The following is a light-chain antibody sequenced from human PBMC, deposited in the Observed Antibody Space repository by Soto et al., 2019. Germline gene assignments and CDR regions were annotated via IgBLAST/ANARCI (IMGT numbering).Light chain of an antibody. J-gene: IGLJ3*02. CDR1: NSNIGSNT. Sequence: QPVLTQPPSASGTPGQTVAIPCSGRNSNIGSNTVNWYQLFPGTAPKLLIYDNNQRPSWVPDRFSGSKSDTSASLAISGLLSDDESDYYYAAWDDSLNGWVFGGGTKLTVL. CDR3: AAWDDSLNGWV. CDR2: DNN. V-gene: IGLV1-44*01.